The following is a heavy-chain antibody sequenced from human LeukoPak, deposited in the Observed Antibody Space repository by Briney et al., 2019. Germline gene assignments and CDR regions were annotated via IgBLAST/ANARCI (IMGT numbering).Heavy chain of an antibody. CDR3: AREGKIRYCSSTSCYTGVPHFDY. CDR2: INPNNGDT. J-gene: IGHJ4*02. D-gene: IGHD2-2*02. Sequence: GASVKVSCKTSGYTFTGNFMHWVRQAPGQGPEWMGWINPNNGDTNYAQKFQGRVTMTRDTSISTAYMELSRLRSDDTAVYYCAREGKIRYCSSTSCYTGVPHFDYWGQGTLVTVSS. CDR1: GYTFTGNF. V-gene: IGHV1-2*02.